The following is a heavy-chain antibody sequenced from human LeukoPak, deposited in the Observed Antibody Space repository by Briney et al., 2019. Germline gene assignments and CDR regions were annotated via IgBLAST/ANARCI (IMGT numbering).Heavy chain of an antibody. V-gene: IGHV3-53*01. D-gene: IGHD2-21*02. Sequence: GGSLRLSCVASGFIVNSTYMTWVRQTPGKGLDWVSLIYRGGNIYYSDSVRGRFTMSRDISQNAVFLEINTLRAEDTAVYYCAAGGVTVERHAFEIWGHGTEVTVSS. CDR2: IYRGGNI. CDR1: GFIVNSTY. CDR3: AAGGVTVERHAFEI. J-gene: IGHJ3*02.